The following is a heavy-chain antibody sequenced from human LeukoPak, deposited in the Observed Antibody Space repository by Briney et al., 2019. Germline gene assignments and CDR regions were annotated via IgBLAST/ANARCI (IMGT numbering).Heavy chain of an antibody. CDR3: ARELGINAFDV. D-gene: IGHD3-16*01. CDR1: GYTLTDNH. J-gene: IGHJ3*01. V-gene: IGHV1-2*02. Sequence: ASVKVSCKASGYTLTDNHLYWVRQAPGQGPEWMGWIDPNSGVTNFAQNFQGRPTMTRDTSINTAYMELSRLTSDDTAVYYCARELGINAFDVWGQGTMVTVSS. CDR2: IDPNSGVT.